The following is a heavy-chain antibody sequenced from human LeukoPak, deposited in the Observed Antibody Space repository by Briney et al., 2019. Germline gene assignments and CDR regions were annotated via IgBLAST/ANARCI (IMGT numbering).Heavy chain of an antibody. CDR3: ARAFYGLDV. J-gene: IGHJ6*02. CDR2: TRNKANSYTT. CDR1: GFTFSDHY. Sequence: GGSLRLSCAASGFTFSDHYMDWVRQAPGKGLEWVGRTRNKANSYTTEYAASVKGRFIISRDDSKNSLFLQMNSLKTEDTAVYYCARAFYGLDVWGQGTTVTVSS. V-gene: IGHV3-72*01.